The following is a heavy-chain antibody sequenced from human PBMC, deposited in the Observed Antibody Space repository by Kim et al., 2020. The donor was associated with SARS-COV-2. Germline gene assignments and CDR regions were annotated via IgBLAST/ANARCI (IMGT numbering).Heavy chain of an antibody. J-gene: IGHJ6*02. CDR3: AKNAPLNETVRVRAWGVMDV. V-gene: IGHV3-30*02. Sequence: RFTISRDNSKNTLYLQMNSLRAEDTAVYYCAKNAPLNETVRVRAWGVMDVWGQGTTVTVSS. D-gene: IGHD3-10*01.